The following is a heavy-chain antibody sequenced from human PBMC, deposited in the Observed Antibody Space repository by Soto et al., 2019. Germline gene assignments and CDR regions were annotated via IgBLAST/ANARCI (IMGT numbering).Heavy chain of an antibody. CDR3: ARGAGGYYSMDV. CDR2: IYSDGSRT. CDR1: GFTFSSYW. Sequence: EVQLVESGGGLVQPGGSLRLSCAASGFTFSSYWMHWVRQAPGKGLVWVSRIYSDGSRTSYADSVKGRFTISRDNAKNTLYLQMDRLSPEATAVYYCARGAGGYYSMDVWGKGTTVTVSS. V-gene: IGHV3-74*01. D-gene: IGHD3-10*01. J-gene: IGHJ6*03.